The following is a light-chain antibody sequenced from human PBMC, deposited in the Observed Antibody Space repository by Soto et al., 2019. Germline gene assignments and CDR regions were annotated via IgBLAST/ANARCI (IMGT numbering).Light chain of an antibody. V-gene: IGLV1-40*01. CDR2: SNS. CDR3: QSYDSSLSGSV. Sequence: QSVLTQPPSVSGAPGQRVTISCTGSSDNIGAGYDVHWYQQLPGTAPKLLSYSNSNRPSGVPDRFSGSKFGTSASLAITGLQAEDEADYYCQSYDSSLSGSVFGGGTQLTV. CDR1: SDNIGAGYD. J-gene: IGLJ2*01.